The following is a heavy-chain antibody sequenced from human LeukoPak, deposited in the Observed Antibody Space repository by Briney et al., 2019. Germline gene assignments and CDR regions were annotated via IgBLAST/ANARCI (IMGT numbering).Heavy chain of an antibody. Sequence: PGGSLRLSCAASGFTFSTYWMSWVRQAPGKGLEWVANIKQDGSEKYYVDSVKGRFTISRDNAKNSLYLQMNSLRAEDTAVYYCARDRKIFGVVTTPLLWYWGQGTLVTVSS. CDR3: ARDRKIFGVVTTPLLWY. D-gene: IGHD3-3*01. CDR1: GFTFSTYW. J-gene: IGHJ4*02. V-gene: IGHV3-7*01. CDR2: IKQDGSEK.